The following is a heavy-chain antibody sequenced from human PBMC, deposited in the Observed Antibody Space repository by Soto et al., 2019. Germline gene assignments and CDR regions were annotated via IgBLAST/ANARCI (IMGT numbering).Heavy chain of an antibody. D-gene: IGHD3-22*01. J-gene: IGHJ4*02. CDR3: ARNGGATYLSSGYHYALDY. V-gene: IGHV5-10-1*01. CDR2: IDLTDSYT. CDR1: GYSFPNNW. Sequence: PXESLKLSCKCSGYSFPNNWITLVRQMPGKGLEWMGRIDLTDSYTSYSPSFQGRISFSADRSINTTYLHWSSLRASDTAMYYCARNGGATYLSSGYHYALDYWGQGTPVTVSS.